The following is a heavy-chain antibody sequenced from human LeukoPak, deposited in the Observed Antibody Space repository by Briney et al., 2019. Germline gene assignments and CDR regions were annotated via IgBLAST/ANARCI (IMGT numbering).Heavy chain of an antibody. Sequence: PGRSLRLSCAASGFTFSSYDMHWVRQAPGKGLEWVALIWYDGSNKYYADSVKGRFTISRDNSKNTLYLQMNSLRAEDTAVYYCARALFNYDSSGLNYWGQGTLVTVSS. J-gene: IGHJ4*02. CDR1: GFTFSSYD. V-gene: IGHV3-33*01. CDR2: IWYDGSNK. CDR3: ARALFNYDSSGLNY. D-gene: IGHD3-22*01.